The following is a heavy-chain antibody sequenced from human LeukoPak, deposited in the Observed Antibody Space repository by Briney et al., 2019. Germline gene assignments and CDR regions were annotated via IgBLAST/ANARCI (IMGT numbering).Heavy chain of an antibody. CDR2: IYYSGST. Sequence: SQTPSLTCTVSGGSISSGGYYWSWIRQHPGKGLEWIGYIYYSGSTYYNPSLKSRVTISVDTSKNQFSLKLSSVTAADTAVYYCARVTPSEVIIDAFDIWGQGTMVTVSS. J-gene: IGHJ3*02. CDR1: GGSISSGGYY. D-gene: IGHD3-16*02. V-gene: IGHV4-31*03. CDR3: ARVTPSEVIIDAFDI.